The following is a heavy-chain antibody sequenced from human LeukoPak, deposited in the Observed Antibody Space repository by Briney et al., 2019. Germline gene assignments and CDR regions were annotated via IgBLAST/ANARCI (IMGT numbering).Heavy chain of an antibody. CDR2: IRYDGSYK. V-gene: IGHV3-30*02. J-gene: IGHJ4*02. Sequence: PGGSLRLSCAASGFTFSSYGMHWVRQAPGTGLEWVAFIRYDGSYKYYADSVKGRFTISRDNSKNTLYLQMNSLRAEDTAVYYCAKDGDDILTGYYFDYWGQGTLVTVSS. CDR1: GFTFSSYG. CDR3: AKDGDDILTGYYFDY. D-gene: IGHD3-9*01.